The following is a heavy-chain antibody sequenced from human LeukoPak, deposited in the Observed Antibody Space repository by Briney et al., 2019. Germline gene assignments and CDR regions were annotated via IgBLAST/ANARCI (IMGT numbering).Heavy chain of an antibody. J-gene: IGHJ5*02. CDR2: ISGSGGST. CDR1: GFTFSAYS. D-gene: IGHD5-12*01. CDR3: AKVGLDIVATIFEGHWFDP. Sequence: GGSLRLSCAASGFTFSAYSMNWVRQAPGKGLEWVSAISGSGGSTYYADSVKGRFTISRDNSKNTLYLQMNSLRAEDTAVYYCAKVGLDIVATIFEGHWFDPWGQGTLVTVSS. V-gene: IGHV3-23*01.